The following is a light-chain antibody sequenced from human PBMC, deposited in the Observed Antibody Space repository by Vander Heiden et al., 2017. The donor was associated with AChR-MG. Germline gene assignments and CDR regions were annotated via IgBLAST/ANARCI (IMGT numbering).Light chain of an antibody. V-gene: IGLV2-14*03. CDR2: DVS. CDR3: SSNTGSTTLA. J-gene: IGLJ2*01. CDR1: TNNVGDYSF. Sequence: QSALTHPASVSGSPGQALTISCTGTTNNVGDYSFVSWSQQHPGKPPKLTIYDVSRRPAGVSTRFSGTKSGNTASLTIAGLQADDEADYHCSSNTGSTTLAFGGGTRLTGL.